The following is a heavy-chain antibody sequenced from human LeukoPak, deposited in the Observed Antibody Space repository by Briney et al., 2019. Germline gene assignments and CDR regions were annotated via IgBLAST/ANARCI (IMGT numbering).Heavy chain of an antibody. CDR3: AKGGTVVPAREGPFDY. Sequence: PGGSLRLSCAASGFTFSSYAMSWVRQAPGKGLEWVSAISGSGGSTYYADCVKGRFTISRDNSKNTLYLQMNSLRAEDTAVYYCAKGGTVVPAREGPFDYWGQGTLVTVSS. V-gene: IGHV3-23*01. CDR1: GFTFSSYA. D-gene: IGHD2-2*01. J-gene: IGHJ4*02. CDR2: ISGSGGST.